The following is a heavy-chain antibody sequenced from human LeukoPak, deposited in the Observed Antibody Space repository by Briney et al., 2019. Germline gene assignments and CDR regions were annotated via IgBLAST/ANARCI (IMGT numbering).Heavy chain of an antibody. CDR3: ARGLTMVRGVPDY. V-gene: IGHV3-23*01. J-gene: IGHJ4*02. CDR2: ISGSGGST. D-gene: IGHD3-10*01. CDR1: GFTFSSYA. Sequence: QPGGSLRLSCAASGFTFSSYAMSWVRQAPGKGLEWVSAISGSGGSTYYADSVKGRFTISRDNAKNTLYLQMNSLRAEDTAVYYCARGLTMVRGVPDYWGQGTLVTVSS.